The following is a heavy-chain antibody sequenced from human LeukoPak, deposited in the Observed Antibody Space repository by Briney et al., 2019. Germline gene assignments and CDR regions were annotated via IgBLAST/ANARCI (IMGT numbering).Heavy chain of an antibody. D-gene: IGHD1-1*01. V-gene: IGHV4-59*01. CDR2: IYYSGST. CDR3: ARSSRGLALEFDY. J-gene: IGHJ4*02. Sequence: SETLSLTCTVSGGSISSYYWSWIRQPPGKGLEWIGYIYYSGSTNYNPSLKSRVTISVDTSKNQFSLKLSSVTAADTAVYYCARSSRGLALEFDYWGQGTLVTVST. CDR1: GGSISSYY.